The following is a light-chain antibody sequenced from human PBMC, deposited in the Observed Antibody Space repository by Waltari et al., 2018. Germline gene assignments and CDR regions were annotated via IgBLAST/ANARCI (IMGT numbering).Light chain of an antibody. CDR3: CSYAGHSTYV. CDR1: STDLASSTL. J-gene: IGLJ1*01. Sequence: QSALTQPASVSGSPGQSIPISSTGSSTDLASSTLVSWYQHHPDKAPKLLIYEGTERPSGISHRFSGSKSGNTASLTISGLQPEDETDYYCCSYAGHSTYVFGTGTKVTVL. CDR2: EGT. V-gene: IGLV2-23*01.